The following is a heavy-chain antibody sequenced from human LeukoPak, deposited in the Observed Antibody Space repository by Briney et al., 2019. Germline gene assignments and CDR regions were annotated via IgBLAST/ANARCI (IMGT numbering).Heavy chain of an antibody. D-gene: IGHD3-10*01. CDR3: ARGLGGSGSLDY. CDR1: GFTFSSYN. CDR2: ISSSSSYI. J-gene: IGHJ4*02. Sequence: GGSLRLSCAASGFTFSSYNMNWVRQAPGKGLEWVSSISSSSSYIYYADSVKGRFTISRDNAKNSLYLQMNSLRAEDTAVYYCARGLGGSGSLDYWGQRILVTVSS. V-gene: IGHV3-21*01.